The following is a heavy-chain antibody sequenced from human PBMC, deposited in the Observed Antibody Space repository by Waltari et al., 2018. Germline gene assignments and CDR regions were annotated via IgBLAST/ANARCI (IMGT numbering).Heavy chain of an antibody. D-gene: IGHD2-2*01. J-gene: IGHJ4*02. Sequence: QVQLQESGPGLVKPSETLSLTCTVSGGSISSYYCSWIRQPPGKGLEWIGYIYYSGSTYYNPSLKSRVTISVDTSKNQFSLKLSSVTAADTAVYYCARPESSGCWEYVDYWGQGTLVTVSS. CDR1: GGSISSYY. CDR3: ARPESSGCWEYVDY. CDR2: IYYSGST. V-gene: IGHV4-59*12.